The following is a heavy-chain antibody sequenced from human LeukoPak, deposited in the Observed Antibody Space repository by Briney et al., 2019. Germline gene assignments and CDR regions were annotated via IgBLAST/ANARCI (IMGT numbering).Heavy chain of an antibody. Sequence: GGPLTLPCAVSGLTYNSYAMHWLRQAPGKAQEWVEVISYDGSNKYHAASVRGRFTLSRGNDKNTLYLQMNSLSAEDAAVYYCASQYYNILTGHYTWFDYWGRGTLVTVSS. CDR2: ISYDGSNK. CDR1: GLTYNSYA. V-gene: IGHV3-30*04. D-gene: IGHD3-9*01. CDR3: ASQYYNILTGHYTWFDY. J-gene: IGHJ4*02.